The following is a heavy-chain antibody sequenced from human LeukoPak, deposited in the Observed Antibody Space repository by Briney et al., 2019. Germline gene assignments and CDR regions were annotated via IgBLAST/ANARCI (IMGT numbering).Heavy chain of an antibody. Sequence: PSETLSLTCTVSGGSISSYYWSWIRQPPGKGLEWIGYIYYSGSTNYNPSLKSRVTISVDTSKNQFSLKLSSVTAADTAVYYCARASNNVLRYCDWGQGTLVTVSS. V-gene: IGHV4-59*01. CDR2: IYYSGST. D-gene: IGHD3-9*01. CDR3: ARASNNVLRYCD. J-gene: IGHJ4*02. CDR1: GGSISSYY.